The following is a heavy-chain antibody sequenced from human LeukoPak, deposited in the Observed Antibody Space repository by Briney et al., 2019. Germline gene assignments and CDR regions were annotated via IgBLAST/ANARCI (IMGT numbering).Heavy chain of an antibody. Sequence: GGSLRLSCAASGFTFSSYGMHWVRQAPGKGLEWVAFIQSDGSNKYYTDSIKGRFTISRDNSKNTLYLQMNSLRPEDTAVYYCAKPSTISIFGVEINYFDPWGQGTLVTVSS. CDR3: AKPSTISIFGVEINYFDP. CDR1: GFTFSSYG. D-gene: IGHD3-3*01. V-gene: IGHV3-30*02. J-gene: IGHJ5*02. CDR2: IQSDGSNK.